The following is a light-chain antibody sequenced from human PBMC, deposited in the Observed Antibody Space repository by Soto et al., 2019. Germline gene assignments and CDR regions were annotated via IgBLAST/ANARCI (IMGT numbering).Light chain of an antibody. CDR1: QTVSTN. Sequence: VMTQSPDTLSMSPGERATLSCWASQTVSTNLAWYQQKPGQSPRLLIFVASTRATGIPTRFSGSGSGTEFTLTISSLQSEDSAVYYCQQYNNWPPTTFGQGNKVEIK. CDR2: VAS. CDR3: QQYNNWPPTT. J-gene: IGKJ1*01. V-gene: IGKV3-15*01.